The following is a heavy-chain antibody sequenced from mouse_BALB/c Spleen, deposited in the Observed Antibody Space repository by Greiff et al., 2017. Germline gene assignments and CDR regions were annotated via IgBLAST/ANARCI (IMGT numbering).Heavy chain of an antibody. Sequence: EVMLVESGGGLVQPGGSLRLSCATSGFTFTDYYMSWVRQPPGKALEWLGFIRNKANGYTTEYSASVKGRFTISRDNSQSILYLQMNTLRAEDSATYYCARDTYYDYDGYYAMDDWGQGTSVTVSS. V-gene: IGHV7-3*02. J-gene: IGHJ4*01. CDR1: GFTFTDYY. CDR2: IRNKANGYTT. CDR3: ARDTYYDYDGYYAMDD. D-gene: IGHD2-4*01.